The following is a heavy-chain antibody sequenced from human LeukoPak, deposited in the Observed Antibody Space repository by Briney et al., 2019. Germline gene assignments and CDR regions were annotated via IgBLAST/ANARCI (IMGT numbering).Heavy chain of an antibody. D-gene: IGHD1-26*01. CDR3: ARDRRPYGGNYYFDY. V-gene: IGHV4-38-2*02. CDR2: IYHSGIT. CDR1: GYSISSGYY. J-gene: IGHJ4*02. Sequence: SETLSLTCTVSGYSISSGYYWGWIRQPPGKGLEWIGSIYHSGITYYNPSLKSRVTISVDTSKNQFSMKLSSVTAADTAVYYCARDRRPYGGNYYFDYWGRGTLVTVSS.